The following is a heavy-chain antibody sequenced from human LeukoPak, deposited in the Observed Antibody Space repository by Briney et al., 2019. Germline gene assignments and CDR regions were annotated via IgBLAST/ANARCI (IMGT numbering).Heavy chain of an antibody. Sequence: GESLKISCKGSGYSFTSYWISWVRQMPGKGLEWLGRIDPSDSYTNYSPSFQGHVTISADRSLSTAYLQWSSLKASDTAMYYCARREMSTKRAVKPADYWGQGTLVTVSS. CDR3: ARREMSTKRAVKPADY. J-gene: IGHJ4*02. V-gene: IGHV5-10-1*01. D-gene: IGHD5-24*01. CDR2: IDPSDSYT. CDR1: GYSFTSYW.